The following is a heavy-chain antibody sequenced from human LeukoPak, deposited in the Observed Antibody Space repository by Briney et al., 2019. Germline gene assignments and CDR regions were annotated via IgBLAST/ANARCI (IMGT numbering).Heavy chain of an antibody. J-gene: IGHJ3*02. D-gene: IGHD2-15*01. CDR1: GFTFSTSW. CDR3: ARGWSFDI. V-gene: IGHV3-7*01. CDR2: IKKDGTEI. Sequence: GGSLRLPCVASGFTFSTSWMSWVRQAPGKGLEWVANIKKDGTEIYYVDSVKGRFTISRDNAKSSVYVQMDSLRAEDTAVYYCARGWSFDIRGQGTMVIVSS.